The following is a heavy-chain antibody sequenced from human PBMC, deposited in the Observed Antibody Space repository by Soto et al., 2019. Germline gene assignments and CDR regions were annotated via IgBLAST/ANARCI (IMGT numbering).Heavy chain of an antibody. CDR3: ASLGGETYYFDY. CDR1: GGTFSSYA. D-gene: IGHD2-15*01. CDR2: IIPIFGTA. J-gene: IGHJ4*02. Sequence: QVQLVQSGAEVKKPGSSVKVSCKASGGTFSSYAISWVRQAPGQGLEWMGGIIPIFGTANYAQKFQGRVTITADESTSTAYMSMSSMRAADTAVYYCASLGGETYYFDYWGQGTLVTVSS. V-gene: IGHV1-69*01.